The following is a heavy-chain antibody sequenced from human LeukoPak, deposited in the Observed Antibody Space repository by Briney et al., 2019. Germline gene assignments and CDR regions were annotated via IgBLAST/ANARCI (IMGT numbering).Heavy chain of an antibody. CDR3: ARDRHYGSGSYYFDY. J-gene: IGHJ4*02. V-gene: IGHV1-2*04. Sequence: ASVKVSCKTSGYTFTGYYMHWVRQAPGQGLEGMGRINPNSGGTNYAQKFQGWVTMTRDTSISTAYMELNRLRSDDTAVYYCARDRHYGSGSYYFDYWGQGTLVTVSS. CDR1: GYTFTGYY. CDR2: INPNSGGT. D-gene: IGHD3-10*01.